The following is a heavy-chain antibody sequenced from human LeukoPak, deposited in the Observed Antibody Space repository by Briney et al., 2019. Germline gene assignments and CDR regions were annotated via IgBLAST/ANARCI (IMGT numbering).Heavy chain of an antibody. J-gene: IGHJ4*02. Sequence: ASVKVSCKASGGTFSSYAISWVRQAPGQGLEWMGGIIPIFGTANYAQKFQGRVTITADKSTSTAYMELSSLRSEDTAVYYCARASPYYYGSGSYGELDYWGQGTLVTVSS. CDR2: IIPIFGTA. V-gene: IGHV1-69*06. CDR1: GGTFSSYA. D-gene: IGHD3-10*01. CDR3: ARASPYYYGSGSYGELDY.